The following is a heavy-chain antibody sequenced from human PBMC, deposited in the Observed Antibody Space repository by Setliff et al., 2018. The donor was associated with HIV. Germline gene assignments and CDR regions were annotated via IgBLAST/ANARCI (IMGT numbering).Heavy chain of an antibody. Sequence: LSLTCAVYGGSFSDNYWSWIRQSPGKGLEWIGEINHSGRTKYSPSLRSRVSISVDTSKTQFSLKLSSVTAADTALYYCARGRYRSRWYASDHYYIDVWGKGTTVTVSS. J-gene: IGHJ6*03. V-gene: IGHV4-34*01. CDR1: GGSFSDNY. D-gene: IGHD6-13*01. CDR2: INHSGRT. CDR3: ARGRYRSRWYASDHYYIDV.